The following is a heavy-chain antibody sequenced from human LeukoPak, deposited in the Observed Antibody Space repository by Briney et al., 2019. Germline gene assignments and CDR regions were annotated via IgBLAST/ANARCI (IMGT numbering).Heavy chain of an antibody. V-gene: IGHV3-53*01. J-gene: IGHJ4*02. D-gene: IGHD3-3*01. Sequence: GGSLRLSCAASGFTVSSNYMSWVRQAPGKGLEWVSVIYSGGSTYYADSVKGRFTISRDNSKNTLYLQMNSLRAEDTAVYYCAKGDDFWSGSARDYWGQGTLVTVSS. CDR1: GFTVSSNY. CDR2: IYSGGST. CDR3: AKGDDFWSGSARDY.